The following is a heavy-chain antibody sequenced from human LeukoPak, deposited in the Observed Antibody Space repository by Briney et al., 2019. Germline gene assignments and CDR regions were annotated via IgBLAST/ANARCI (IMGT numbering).Heavy chain of an antibody. CDR2: VHETGYA. CDR1: GSSFRSGHY. CDR3: ARDPGIMVRGSRRGYDGNYYYMDV. D-gene: IGHD3-10*01. Sequence: KTSETLSLTCSVSGSSFRSGHYWGWIRQSSGEGLEWIGNVHETGYANYNPSLRSRVTISVDTSKNQFSLKLSSVTAADTAVYYCARDPGIMVRGSRRGYDGNYYYMDVWGKGTTVTISS. V-gene: IGHV4-38-2*02. J-gene: IGHJ6*03.